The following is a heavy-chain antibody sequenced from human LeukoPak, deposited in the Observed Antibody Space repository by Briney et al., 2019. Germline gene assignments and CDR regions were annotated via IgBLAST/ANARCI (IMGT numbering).Heavy chain of an antibody. Sequence: SETLSLTCAVYGGSFSGYYWSWIRQPPGKGLEWIGEINHSGSTNYNPSLKSRVTISVDTSKNQFSLKLSSVTAADTAVYYCASRITIFGVVRYWGQGTLVTVSS. CDR3: ASRITIFGVVRY. J-gene: IGHJ4*02. D-gene: IGHD3-3*01. CDR2: INHSGST. CDR1: GGSFSGYY. V-gene: IGHV4-34*01.